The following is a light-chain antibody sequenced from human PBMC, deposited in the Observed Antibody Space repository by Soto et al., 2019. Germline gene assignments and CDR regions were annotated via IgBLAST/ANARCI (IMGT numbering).Light chain of an antibody. Sequence: EVVMTQSPATLSVSPGERATLSCRASQSVSSNLAWYQQIPGQAPRLLIYRASTRATGMPARFSGSGSGTEFTLTINSLQSEDFGVYYCQQYNDWPHTFGQGTKVEIK. V-gene: IGKV3-15*01. CDR3: QQYNDWPHT. CDR2: RAS. J-gene: IGKJ1*01. CDR1: QSVSSN.